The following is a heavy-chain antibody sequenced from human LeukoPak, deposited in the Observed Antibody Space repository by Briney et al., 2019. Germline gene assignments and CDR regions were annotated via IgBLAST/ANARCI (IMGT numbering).Heavy chain of an antibody. CDR3: AKDRRGGAMVRGVLDY. V-gene: IGHV3-23*01. CDR1: GFTFSSYA. J-gene: IGHJ4*02. CDR2: ISGSGGST. Sequence: RGSLRLSCAASGFTFSSYAMSWVRQAPGKGLEWVSAISGSGGSTYYADSVKGRFTISRDNSKNTLYLQMNSLRAKDTAVYYCAKDRRGGAMVRGVLDYWGQGTLVTVSS. D-gene: IGHD3-10*01.